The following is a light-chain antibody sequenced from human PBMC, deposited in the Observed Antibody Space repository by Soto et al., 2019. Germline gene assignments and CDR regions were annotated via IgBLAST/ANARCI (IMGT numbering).Light chain of an antibody. V-gene: IGKV1-39*01. CDR1: QNIRSY. Sequence: IEMNQSPSSLSASVGDRVTLTCRTSQNIRSYLNWYQQRPGKAPKLLIYATSSLQSGVPSRFSGSGSGTDFALTISSLQPEDFATYYCQQSYSTPRTFGQGTKVDNK. CDR2: ATS. CDR3: QQSYSTPRT. J-gene: IGKJ2*01.